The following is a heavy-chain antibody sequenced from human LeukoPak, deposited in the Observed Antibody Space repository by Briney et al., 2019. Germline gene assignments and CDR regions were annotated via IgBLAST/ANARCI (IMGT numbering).Heavy chain of an antibody. CDR1: GGSISSGSYY. Sequence: SQTLSLTCTVSGGSISSGSYYWSWIRQPAGKGLEWIGRIYTSGSTNYNPSLKSRVTISVDTSKNQFSLKLSSVTAADTAVYYCARAAPDSYGHNWFDPWGQGTLDTVSS. CDR2: IYTSGST. J-gene: IGHJ5*02. CDR3: ARAAPDSYGHNWFDP. D-gene: IGHD5-18*01. V-gene: IGHV4-61*02.